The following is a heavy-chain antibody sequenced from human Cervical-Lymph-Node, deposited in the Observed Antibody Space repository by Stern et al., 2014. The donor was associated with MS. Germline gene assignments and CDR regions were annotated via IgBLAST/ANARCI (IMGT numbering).Heavy chain of an antibody. Sequence: QVQLVASGTEVRKSGASVRVSCRASGYTFSIYYMHWVRQAPGPGLEWLGIINPGTGSTTYAQKFQDRVTMTNDTSTSTVYLEMSSLISEDTAVYYCARQNMIRGVPELDFWGKGTLVTVSS. CDR2: INPGTGST. D-gene: IGHD3-10*01. CDR1: GYTFSIYY. V-gene: IGHV1-46*01. CDR3: ARQNMIRGVPELDF. J-gene: IGHJ4*02.